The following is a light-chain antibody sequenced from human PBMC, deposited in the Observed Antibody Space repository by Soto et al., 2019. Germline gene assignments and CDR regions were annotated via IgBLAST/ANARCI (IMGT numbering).Light chain of an antibody. CDR3: QHYNNWPL. V-gene: IGKV3-15*01. CDR1: QSVGSN. CDR2: DAS. Sequence: EIVLIQSPATLSLSPGERATLSCRASQSVGSNLAWYQQKPGQAPRLLIYDASTRATGIPARFIGSGSGTEFTLTISSLQSEDFAVYYCQHYNNWPLFGPGTKVDIK. J-gene: IGKJ3*01.